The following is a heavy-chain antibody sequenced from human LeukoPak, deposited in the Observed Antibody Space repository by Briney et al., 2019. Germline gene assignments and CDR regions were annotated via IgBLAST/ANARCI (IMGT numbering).Heavy chain of an antibody. D-gene: IGHD3-22*01. Sequence: GRSLRLLCAACGFTFSIYGMHWVRQAPGKGLEWVALISYDERNKYYADSVKGRFTISRDNSKNTLYLQMNSLRAEDTAVYYCAKNYDSAGVYPDYLGQAILLTVSS. CDR1: GFTFSIYG. V-gene: IGHV3-30*18. J-gene: IGHJ4*02. CDR2: ISYDERNK. CDR3: AKNYDSAGVYPDY.